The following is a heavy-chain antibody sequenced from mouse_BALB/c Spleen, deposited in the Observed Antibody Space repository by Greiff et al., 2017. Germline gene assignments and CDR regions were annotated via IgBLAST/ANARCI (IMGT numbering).Heavy chain of an antibody. CDR3: ASYYYGSSFDY. J-gene: IGHJ2*01. V-gene: IGHV5-6-5*01. D-gene: IGHD1-1*01. Sequence: EVQVVESGGGLVKPGGSLKLSCAASGFTFSSYAMSWVRQTPEKRLEWVASISSGGSTYYPDSVKGRFTISRDNARNILYLQMSSLRSEDTAMYYCASYYYGSSFDYWGQGTTLTVSS. CDR2: ISSGGST. CDR1: GFTFSSYA.